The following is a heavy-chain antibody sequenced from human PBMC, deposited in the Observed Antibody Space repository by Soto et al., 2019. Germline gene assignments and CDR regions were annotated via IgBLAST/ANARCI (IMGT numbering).Heavy chain of an antibody. CDR3: ARGRYGDY. CDR1: GYIFTTYG. CDR2: ISAHNGNT. V-gene: IGHV1-18*01. J-gene: IGHJ4*02. Sequence: QVHLVQSGAEVKKPGASVKVSCKGSGYIFTTYGITWVRQAPGQGLEWMGWISAHNGNTNYAQKLQGRVTVTRDTSTSTAYMELRNLSSDATAVYYCARGRYGDYWGQGALVTVSS. D-gene: IGHD1-1*01.